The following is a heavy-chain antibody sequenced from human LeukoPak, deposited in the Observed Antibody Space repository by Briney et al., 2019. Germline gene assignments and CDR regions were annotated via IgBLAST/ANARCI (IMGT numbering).Heavy chain of an antibody. Sequence: PGGSLRLSCAAPGFTFSSYEMNWVRQAPGKGLEWVSYISSSGSTIYYADSVKGRFTISRDNAKNSLYLQMNSLRAEDTAVYYCARRYSSSWYSDDYWGQGTLVTVSS. D-gene: IGHD6-13*01. CDR1: GFTFSSYE. CDR2: ISSSGSTI. CDR3: ARRYSSSWYSDDY. V-gene: IGHV3-48*03. J-gene: IGHJ4*02.